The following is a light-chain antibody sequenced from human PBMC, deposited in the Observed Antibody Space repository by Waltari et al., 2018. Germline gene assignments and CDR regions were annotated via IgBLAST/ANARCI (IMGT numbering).Light chain of an antibody. V-gene: IGLV3-10*01. J-gene: IGLJ2*01. CDR1: ALPNKY. CDR3: YSTDRTGKQRV. Sequence: SYELTQPPSVSVSPGQTARITCPGDALPNKYGYWYPQKSGQAPVLVIYEDNKRRSGIPERFSGSSSGTMVTLTISGAQVEDEGDYYCYSTDRTGKQRVFGGGTKLTVL. CDR2: EDN.